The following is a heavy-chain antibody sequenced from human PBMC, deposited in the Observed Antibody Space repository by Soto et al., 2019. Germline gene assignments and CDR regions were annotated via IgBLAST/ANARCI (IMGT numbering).Heavy chain of an antibody. CDR2: INPNSGGT. CDR3: ARGDRFLELFPPDY. J-gene: IGHJ4*02. D-gene: IGHD3-3*01. Sequence: ASVNVSCKASGYTFTGYYMHWVRQAPGRGLEWMGWINPNSGGTNYAQKFQGWVTMTRDTSISTAYMELSRLRSGDTAVYYCARGDRFLELFPPDYWGQGTLVTVSS. CDR1: GYTFTGYY. V-gene: IGHV1-2*04.